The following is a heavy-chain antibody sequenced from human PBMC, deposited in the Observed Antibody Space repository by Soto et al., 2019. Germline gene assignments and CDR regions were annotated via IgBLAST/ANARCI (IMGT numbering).Heavy chain of an antibody. V-gene: IGHV1-2*02. D-gene: IGHD3-10*01. CDR1: EYTFTGYY. CDR3: ARDGAPPITMVRGVIIADYYYYGMDV. Sequence: ASVKVSCKASEYTFTGYYMHWVRQAPGQGLEWMGWINPNSGGTNYAQKFQGRVTMTRDTSISTAYMELSRLRSDDTAVYYCARDGAPPITMVRGVIIADYYYYGMDVWGQGTTVTVSS. J-gene: IGHJ6*02. CDR2: INPNSGGT.